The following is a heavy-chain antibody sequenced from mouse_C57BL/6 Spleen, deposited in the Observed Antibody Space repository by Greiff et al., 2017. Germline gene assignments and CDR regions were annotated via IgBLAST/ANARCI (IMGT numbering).Heavy chain of an antibody. Sequence: QVQLQQPRAELVKPGASVKLSCKASGYTFTSYWMHWVKQRPGQGLEWIGMIHPNSGSTNYNEKFKSKATLTVDKSSSTAYMQLSSLTSEDSAVYYCARRGTYAMDYWGQGTSVTVSS. J-gene: IGHJ4*01. CDR1: GYTFTSYW. V-gene: IGHV1-64*01. CDR2: IHPNSGST. CDR3: ARRGTYAMDY. D-gene: IGHD3-3*01.